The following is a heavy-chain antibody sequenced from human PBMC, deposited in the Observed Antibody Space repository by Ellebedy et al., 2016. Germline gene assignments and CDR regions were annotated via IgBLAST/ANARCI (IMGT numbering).Heavy chain of an antibody. V-gene: IGHV1-18*01. CDR1: GYSFPSYG. CDR2: ISTYDGNT. Sequence: ASVKVSCKASGYSFPSYGISWVRQAPGQGLEWMGWISTYDGNTNYAQNLQGRVTMTTDTSTGTVYMGLRSLISDDTAVYYCARDSGRASHFRTCGDYWGQGTLVTVSS. J-gene: IGHJ4*02. CDR3: ARDSGRASHFRTCGDY. D-gene: IGHD1-14*01.